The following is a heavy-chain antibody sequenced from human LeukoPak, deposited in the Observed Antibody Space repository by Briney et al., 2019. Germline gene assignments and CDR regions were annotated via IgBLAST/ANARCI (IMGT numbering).Heavy chain of an antibody. Sequence: GGSLRLSCAGTGFTFSTYSMNWVRQTPDKGLEWVSSVSSDSHFIFYADSVKGRFTISRDNSKNTLYLQMNSLRAEDTAVYYCAKPLGDGVWGSYDFDYWGQGTLVTVSS. CDR3: AKPLGDGVWGSYDFDY. D-gene: IGHD3-16*01. CDR1: GFTFSTYS. J-gene: IGHJ4*02. V-gene: IGHV3-21*04. CDR2: VSSDSHFI.